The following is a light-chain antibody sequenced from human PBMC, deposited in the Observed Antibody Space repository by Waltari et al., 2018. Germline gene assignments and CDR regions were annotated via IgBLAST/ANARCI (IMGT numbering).Light chain of an antibody. CDR1: RSDVGGYTY. J-gene: IGLJ2*01. CDR2: DVS. CDR3: SSYTSTDVV. Sequence: QSALTQPASVSGSPGQSLPTSCTGPRSDVGGYTYVSWYQQHPGKAPKLMIHDVSTRPSGVSNRFSGSKSGNTASLTISGLQAEDEADYYCSSYTSTDVVFGGGTKLTVL. V-gene: IGLV2-14*01.